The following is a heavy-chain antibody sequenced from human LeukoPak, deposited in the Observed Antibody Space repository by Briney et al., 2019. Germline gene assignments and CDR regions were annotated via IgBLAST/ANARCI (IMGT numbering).Heavy chain of an antibody. Sequence: GASVKVSCKASGYTFTSYGISWVRQAPGQGLEWMGWISAYNGNTNYAQKLQGRVTMATDTSTSTAYMELRSLRSDDTAVYYCAREGYLGAAANYYYMDVWGKGTTATVSS. V-gene: IGHV1-18*01. CDR3: AREGYLGAAANYYYMDV. CDR2: ISAYNGNT. J-gene: IGHJ6*03. CDR1: GYTFTSYG. D-gene: IGHD6-13*01.